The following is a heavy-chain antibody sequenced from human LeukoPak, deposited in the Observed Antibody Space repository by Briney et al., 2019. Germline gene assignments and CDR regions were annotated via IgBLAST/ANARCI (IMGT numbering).Heavy chain of an antibody. J-gene: IGHJ4*02. CDR3: AKVADDFWSGYSYYFDY. CDR1: GFTFSSYA. CDR2: ISGSGGST. V-gene: IGHV3-23*01. D-gene: IGHD3-3*01. Sequence: GGSLRLSCAASGFTFSSYAMSWVRQAPGKGLEWVSAISGSGGSTYYADSVKGRFTISRDNSKNTLYLQMNSLRAEDTAVYYCAKVADDFWSGYSYYFDYWGQGTLVTVSS.